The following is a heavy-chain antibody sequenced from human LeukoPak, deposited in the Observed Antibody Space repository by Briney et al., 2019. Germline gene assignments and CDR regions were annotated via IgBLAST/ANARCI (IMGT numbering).Heavy chain of an antibody. CDR1: GGSFSGYY. CDR2: INHSGST. J-gene: IGHJ4*02. D-gene: IGHD2-15*01. Sequence: SETLSLTCAVYGGSFSGYYWSWIRQPPGKGLEWIGEINHSGSTNYNPSLKSRVTISVDTSKNQFSLKLSSVTAADTAVYYCARVCSGGSCLTTDDYWGQGTLVTVSS. CDR3: ARVCSGGSCLTTDDY. V-gene: IGHV4-34*01.